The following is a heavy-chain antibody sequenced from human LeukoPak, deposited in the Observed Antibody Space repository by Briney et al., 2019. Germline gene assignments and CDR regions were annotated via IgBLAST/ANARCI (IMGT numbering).Heavy chain of an antibody. D-gene: IGHD6-13*01. V-gene: IGHV4-4*07. CDR1: GGSISSYY. J-gene: IGHJ4*02. CDR2: IYSTGST. Sequence: SETLSLTCTVSGGSISSYYWSWIRQPAGKGLEWIGRIYSTGSTNYHPSLKSRVTMSVDTSKNQFSLRLRSVTDADTAVYYCARQIASAGTAGFDFWGQGALVTVSS. CDR3: ARQIASAGTAGFDF.